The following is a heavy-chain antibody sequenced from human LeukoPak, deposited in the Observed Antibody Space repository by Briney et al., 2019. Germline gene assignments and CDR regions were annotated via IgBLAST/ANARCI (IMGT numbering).Heavy chain of an antibody. CDR3: ARDRTYHYGSGSYSHPYGMDV. CDR2: ISGYNGNT. Sequence: ASVKVSCKASGDTFTSYGISWVRQAPGQGLEWMGWISGYNGNTIYAQKFQGRVTMTTDTSTSTAYMELRSLRSDDTAVYYCARDRTYHYGSGSYSHPYGMDVWGQGTTVTVSS. D-gene: IGHD3-10*01. J-gene: IGHJ6*02. V-gene: IGHV1-18*01. CDR1: GDTFTSYG.